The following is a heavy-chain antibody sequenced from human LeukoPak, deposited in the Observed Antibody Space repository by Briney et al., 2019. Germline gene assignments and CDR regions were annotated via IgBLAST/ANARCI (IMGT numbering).Heavy chain of an antibody. CDR1: GGSISSYY. D-gene: IGHD2-2*01. J-gene: IGHJ4*02. Sequence: SETLSLTCTVSGGSISSYYWSWFRQPPGKGLEWIGYIYYSGSTNYNPSLKSRVTISVDTSKNQFSLKLSSVTAADTAVYYCARDLCSSTSCYLDYWGQGTLVTVSS. V-gene: IGHV4-59*01. CDR2: IYYSGST. CDR3: ARDLCSSTSCYLDY.